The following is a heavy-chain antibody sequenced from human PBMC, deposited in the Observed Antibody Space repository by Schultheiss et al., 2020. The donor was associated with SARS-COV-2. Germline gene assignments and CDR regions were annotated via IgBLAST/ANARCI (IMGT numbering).Heavy chain of an antibody. D-gene: IGHD6-13*01. Sequence: SVKVSCKASGYTFTGYYMHWVRQAPGQGLEWMGRIIPILGIANYAQKFQGRVTITADKSTSTAYMELSSLRSEDTALYYCAKDLYSSSWQPYDYWGQGTLVTVSS. J-gene: IGHJ4*02. CDR1: GYTFTGYY. CDR3: AKDLYSSSWQPYDY. CDR2: IIPILGIA. V-gene: IGHV1-69*04.